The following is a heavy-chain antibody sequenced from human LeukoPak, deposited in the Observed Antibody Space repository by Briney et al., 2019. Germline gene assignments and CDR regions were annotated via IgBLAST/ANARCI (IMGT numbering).Heavy chain of an antibody. CDR2: ISSSSSYI. CDR3: ARGWGYDSSGYDY. J-gene: IGHJ4*02. CDR1: GFTFSSYS. V-gene: IGHV3-21*01. D-gene: IGHD3-22*01. Sequence: GGSLRLSCAASGFTFSSYSMNWVRQAPGKGLEWVSSISSSSSYIYYADSVKGRFTISRDNAKNSLYLQMNSLGAEDTAVYYCARGWGYDSSGYDYWGQGTLVTVSS.